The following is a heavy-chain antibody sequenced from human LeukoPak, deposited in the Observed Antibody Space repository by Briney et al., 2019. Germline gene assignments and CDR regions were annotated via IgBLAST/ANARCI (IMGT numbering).Heavy chain of an antibody. D-gene: IGHD2-2*01. V-gene: IGHV4-59*01. Sequence: SETLSLTCTVSGGSLSSFYWRWIRQPPGKGLEWIGYIYYSGSTSYNPSLKSRVTILVDTSKHQFSLKLSSVTAADTALYYCARDLRGSSCYDYWGQGTLVTVSS. J-gene: IGHJ4*02. CDR1: GGSLSSFY. CDR3: ARDLRGSSCYDY. CDR2: IYYSGST.